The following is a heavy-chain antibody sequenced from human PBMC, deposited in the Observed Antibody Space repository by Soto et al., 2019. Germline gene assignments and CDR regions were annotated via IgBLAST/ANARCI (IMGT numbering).Heavy chain of an antibody. V-gene: IGHV5-10-1*01. CDR1: GYNFTANW. CDR3: ARSLFMVAPDNEPFDY. CDR2: IDPDDSYS. J-gene: IGHJ4*02. D-gene: IGHD5-12*01. Sequence: GESLKISCKTSGYNFTANWIAWVRQVPGKGLEYMGRIDPDDSYSNYSPSFEGHVTLSVDKSVNTAFLQWSSLRADDTAMYFCARSLFMVAPDNEPFDYWGQGTLVTVSS.